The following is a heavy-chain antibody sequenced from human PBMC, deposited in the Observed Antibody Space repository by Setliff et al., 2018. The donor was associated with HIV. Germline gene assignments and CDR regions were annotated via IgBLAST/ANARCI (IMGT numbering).Heavy chain of an antibody. D-gene: IGHD2-15*01. V-gene: IGHV4-61*09. Sequence: SETLSLTCTVSGGSITDPHYYWSWIRQPAGKGLEWIGHIDSSGTTNYNPSLKSRVTISVDTSKRQFSLKLTSVAATDTAVYYCARDDRCSGDTCYYYWGQGALVTVSS. CDR1: GGSITDPHYY. CDR3: ARDDRCSGDTCYYY. CDR2: IDSSGTT. J-gene: IGHJ4*02.